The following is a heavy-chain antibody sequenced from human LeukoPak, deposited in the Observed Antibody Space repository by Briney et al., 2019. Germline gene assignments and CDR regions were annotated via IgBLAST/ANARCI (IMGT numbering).Heavy chain of an antibody. CDR2: INHSGST. Sequence: SETLSLTCAVYGGSFSGYYWSWIRQPPGKGLEWIGEINHSGSTYYNPSLKSRVTISVDTSKNQFSLKLSSVTAADTAVYYCARSYYYYDSSGYPDYWGQGTLVTASS. CDR3: ARSYYYYDSSGYPDY. D-gene: IGHD3-22*01. J-gene: IGHJ4*02. V-gene: IGHV4-34*01. CDR1: GGSFSGYY.